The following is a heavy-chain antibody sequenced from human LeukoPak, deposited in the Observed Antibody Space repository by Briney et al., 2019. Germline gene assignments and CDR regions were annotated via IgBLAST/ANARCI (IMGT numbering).Heavy chain of an antibody. CDR1: GGSISSSSYY. V-gene: IGHV4-39*02. CDR3: ARETGDWSGDYYFDY. Sequence: SETLSLTCTVSGGSISSSSYYWGWIRQPPGKGLEWIGSIYYSGSTYYNPSLKSRVTISVDTSKNQFSLKLSSVTAADTAVYYCARETGDWSGDYYFDYWGQGTLVTVSS. CDR2: IYYSGST. J-gene: IGHJ4*02. D-gene: IGHD1-1*01.